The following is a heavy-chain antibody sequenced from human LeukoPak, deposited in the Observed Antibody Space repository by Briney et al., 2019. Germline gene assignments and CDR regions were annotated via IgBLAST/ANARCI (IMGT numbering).Heavy chain of an antibody. J-gene: IGHJ4*02. CDR2: ISWDGGST. Sequence: PGGSLRLSCAASGFTFDDYTMHWVRQAPGKGLEWVSLISWDGGSTYYADSVKGRFTISRDNSKNSLYLQMNSLRTEDTALYYCAKGMVRGVIIPEFDYWGQGTLVTVSS. CDR3: AKGMVRGVIIPEFDY. D-gene: IGHD3-10*01. V-gene: IGHV3-43*01. CDR1: GFTFDDYT.